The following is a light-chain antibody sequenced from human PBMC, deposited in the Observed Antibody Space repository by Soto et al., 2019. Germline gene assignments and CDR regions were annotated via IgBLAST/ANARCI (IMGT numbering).Light chain of an antibody. CDR3: QQYDKLTST. CDR2: DXS. V-gene: IGKV1-33*01. CDR1: QDVSGY. J-gene: IGKJ4*01. Sequence: DVHMTQSPSSLLASVGDRVTIPXQASQDVSGYLNWYQQKPGXAPKXXXDDXSNLEKGCPSRLSGSGSGTDFTCTISSLQPEDSDTYYFQQYDKLTSTFGGGTKVDIK.